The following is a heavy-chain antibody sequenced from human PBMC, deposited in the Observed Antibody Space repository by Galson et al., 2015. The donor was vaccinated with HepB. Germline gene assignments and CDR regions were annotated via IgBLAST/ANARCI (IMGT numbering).Heavy chain of an antibody. CDR2: IYYSGCT. D-gene: IGHD2-15*01. V-gene: IGHV4-59*01. CDR1: GGSISSYD. CDR3: ARAGYGYCSGGSCYWGERWFDP. Sequence: ATLSPTCPVSGGSISSYDWSWIRPPPGKGLEWIGYIYYSGCTNYKPSLKSRVTISVDTSKNQFSLKLSSVTAADTAVYYCARAGYGYCSGGSCYWGERWFDPWGQGTLVTVSS. J-gene: IGHJ5*02.